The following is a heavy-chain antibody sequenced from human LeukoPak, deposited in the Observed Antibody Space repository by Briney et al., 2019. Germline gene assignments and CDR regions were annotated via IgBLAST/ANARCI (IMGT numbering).Heavy chain of an antibody. Sequence: PGGSLRLSCAASGFTFSSYSMNWVRQAPGKGLEWVSYINSRSTSIHYVDSVKGRFTISRDNAKNALYLLMNSLRDEDTAVYYCAREPPYGDLALDYWGQGTLVTVSS. D-gene: IGHD4-17*01. CDR1: GFTFSSYS. V-gene: IGHV3-48*02. CDR3: AREPPYGDLALDY. J-gene: IGHJ4*02. CDR2: INSRSTSI.